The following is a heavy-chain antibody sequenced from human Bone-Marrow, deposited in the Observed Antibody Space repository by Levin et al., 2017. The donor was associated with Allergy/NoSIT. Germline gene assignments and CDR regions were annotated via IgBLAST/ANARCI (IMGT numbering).Heavy chain of an antibody. Sequence: GESLKISCAASGFTFSNYGMHWVRQAPGKGLEWVAVISYDGSNEYYADSVKGRLTISRDNSKNTLDLQMNSLRAEDTAVYYCAKVPIIAAADFYYYYGMDVWGQGTTVTVSS. CDR3: AKVPIIAAADFYYYYGMDV. CDR1: GFTFSNYG. J-gene: IGHJ6*02. CDR2: ISYDGSNE. D-gene: IGHD6-13*01. V-gene: IGHV3-30*18.